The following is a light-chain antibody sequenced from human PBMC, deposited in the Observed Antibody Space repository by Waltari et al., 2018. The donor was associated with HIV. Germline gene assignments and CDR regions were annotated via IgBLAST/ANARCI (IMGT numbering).Light chain of an antibody. CDR3: QVWDSSSDHII. J-gene: IGLJ2*01. Sequence: SYVVTQPPSLSVAPGPPAGLTCRAANVGSKSYPWYPQKPGQAPVLVIYYDNDRPSGIPERISGSSSGNTATLTINRVEDGDEADYYCQVWDSSSDHIIFGGGTKLTVL. CDR1: NVGSKS. V-gene: IGLV3-21*04. CDR2: YDN.